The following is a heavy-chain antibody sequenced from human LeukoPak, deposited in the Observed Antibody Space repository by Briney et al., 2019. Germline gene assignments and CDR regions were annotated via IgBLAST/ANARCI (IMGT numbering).Heavy chain of an antibody. J-gene: IGHJ3*02. CDR2: ISSSSSYI. D-gene: IGHD2-15*01. CDR1: GFTFSSCS. CDR3: ARDRGMGAFDI. Sequence: PGGSLRLSCAASGFTFSSCSMNWVRQAPGKGLEWVSSISSSSSYIYYADSVKGRFTISRDNAKNSLYLQMNSLRAEDTAVYYCARDRGMGAFDIWGQGTMVTVSS. V-gene: IGHV3-21*01.